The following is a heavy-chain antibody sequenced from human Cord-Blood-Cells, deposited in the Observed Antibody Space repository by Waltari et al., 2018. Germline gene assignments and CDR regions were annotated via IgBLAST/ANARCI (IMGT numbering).Heavy chain of an antibody. Sequence: LGESGPGLVKPSQTLSLTCTVSGGSISSGGYYWSWIRQHPGKGLEWIGYIYYSGSTYYNPSLKSRVTISVDTSKNQFSLKLSSVTAADTAVYYCASSSVTFGGVIGIFDYWGQGTLVTVSS. CDR2: IYYSGST. CDR1: GGSISSGGYY. CDR3: ASSSVTFGGVIGIFDY. J-gene: IGHJ4*02. V-gene: IGHV4-31*03. D-gene: IGHD3-16*02.